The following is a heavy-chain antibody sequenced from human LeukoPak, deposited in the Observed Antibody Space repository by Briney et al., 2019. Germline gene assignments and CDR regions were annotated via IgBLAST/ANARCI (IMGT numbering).Heavy chain of an antibody. V-gene: IGHV3-53*01. CDR3: AGHYGDSPFYYYGMDV. CDR2: IYSGGST. D-gene: IGHD4-17*01. Sequence: PGGSLRLSCAASGFTVSSNYMSWVRLAPGKGLEWVSVIYSGGSTYYADSVKGRFTISRDNSKNTLYLQMNSLRAEDTAVYYCAGHYGDSPFYYYGMDVWGQGTTVTVSS. J-gene: IGHJ6*02. CDR1: GFTVSSNY.